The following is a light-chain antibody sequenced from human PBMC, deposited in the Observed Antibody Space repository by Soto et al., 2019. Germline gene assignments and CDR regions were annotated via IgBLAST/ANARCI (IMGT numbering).Light chain of an antibody. J-gene: IGLJ1*01. CDR2: EVT. Sequence: QSALTQPPSASGSPGQSVTISCTGTSSDVGGYDYVSWYQQYPGKTPKLMIFEVTKRPSGVPDRFSGSKSGNTASLTVSGLQAEDEADYYCLSYAGTACVFGSGTKVTGL. CDR3: LSYAGTACV. V-gene: IGLV2-8*01. CDR1: SSDVGGYDY.